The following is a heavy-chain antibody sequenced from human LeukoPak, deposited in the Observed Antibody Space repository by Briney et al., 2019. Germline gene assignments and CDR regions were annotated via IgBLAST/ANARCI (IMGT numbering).Heavy chain of an antibody. J-gene: IGHJ4*02. CDR1: GFTFSSYT. CDR2: ISYDGSNK. D-gene: IGHD4-17*01. V-gene: IGHV3-30-3*01. Sequence: GGSLRLSCAASGFTFSSYTMHWVRQAPGKGLEWVAVISYDGSNKYYAESVKGRFTISRDNSKNTLYVQMNSLRAEDTAVYYCARDAYGDYYFDYWGQGTLVIVSS. CDR3: ARDAYGDYYFDY.